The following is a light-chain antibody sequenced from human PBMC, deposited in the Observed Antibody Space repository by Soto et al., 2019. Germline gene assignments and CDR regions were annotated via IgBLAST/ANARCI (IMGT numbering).Light chain of an antibody. V-gene: IGLV2-14*03. J-gene: IGLJ1*01. Sequence: QSALAQPASVSGSPGQSITISCTGTSTDIGSYNYISWYQQYPDKGPKLILYGVTNRPSGVSNRFSGSKSGYTASLTISGLQAEDEADYCCCSYTTPTAYVFGTGTKVTVL. CDR3: CSYTTPTAYV. CDR1: STDIGSYNY. CDR2: GVT.